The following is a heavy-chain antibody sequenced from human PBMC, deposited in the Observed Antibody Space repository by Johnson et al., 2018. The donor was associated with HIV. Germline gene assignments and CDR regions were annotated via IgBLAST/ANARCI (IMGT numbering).Heavy chain of an antibody. CDR3: AREYSSLSQCAFEI. J-gene: IGHJ3*02. CDR1: GFTFSSYG. Sequence: QVQLVESGGGVVRPGGSLRLSCAASGFTFSSYGMHWVRQAPGKGLEWVAVISYDGSNKYYADSVKGRFTISRDNSKNTLYLQMNSLRAEDTAVYYCAREYSSLSQCAFEIWGQGTMVTVSS. CDR2: ISYDGSNK. D-gene: IGHD6-6*01. V-gene: IGHV3-30*03.